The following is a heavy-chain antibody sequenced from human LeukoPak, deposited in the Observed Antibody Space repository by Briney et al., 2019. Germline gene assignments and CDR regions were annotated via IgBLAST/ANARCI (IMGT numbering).Heavy chain of an antibody. Sequence: GGSLRLSCTAPGFTFGDYAMSWVRQAPGKGLEWVGYIRSRAYGGAAEYAASVKGRFTITRDDSKSIAYLQMSSLNIEDTAVYYCAASSGFDYWGQGTLVTVSS. CDR3: AASSGFDY. CDR2: IRSRAYGGAA. D-gene: IGHD6-25*01. J-gene: IGHJ4*02. V-gene: IGHV3-49*04. CDR1: GFTFGDYA.